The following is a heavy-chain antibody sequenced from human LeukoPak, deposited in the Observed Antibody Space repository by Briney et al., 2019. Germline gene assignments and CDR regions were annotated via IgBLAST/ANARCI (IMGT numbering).Heavy chain of an antibody. J-gene: IGHJ4*02. Sequence: SQTLSLTCAISGDSVSSNSAAWNWIRQSPSRGLEWLGRTYYRSKWYNDYAVSVRSRITISPDTSKNQFSLRLNSVTPVDTAVYYCSRVWNDAFYFDYWGQGTLVTVSS. CDR2: TYYRSKWYN. CDR1: GDSVSSNSAA. D-gene: IGHD1-1*01. CDR3: SRVWNDAFYFDY. V-gene: IGHV6-1*01.